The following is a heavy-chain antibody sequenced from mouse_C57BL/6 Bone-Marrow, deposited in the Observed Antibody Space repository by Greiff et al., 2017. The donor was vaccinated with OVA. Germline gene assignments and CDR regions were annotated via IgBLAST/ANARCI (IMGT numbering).Heavy chain of an antibody. Sequence: EVQRVESGEGLVKPGGSLKLSCAASGFTFSSYAMSWVRQTPEKRLEWVAYISSGGDYIYYADTLKGRFTISGDTARNTLYLQMSSLKSEDTAMDYWTRDDSNYGFAYWGQGTLVTVSA. J-gene: IGHJ3*01. D-gene: IGHD2-5*01. CDR3: TRDDSNYGFAY. V-gene: IGHV5-9-1*02. CDR1: GFTFSSYA. CDR2: ISSGGDYI.